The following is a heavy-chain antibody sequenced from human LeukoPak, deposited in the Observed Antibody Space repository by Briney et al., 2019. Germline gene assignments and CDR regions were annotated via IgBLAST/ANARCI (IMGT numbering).Heavy chain of an antibody. Sequence: SETLSLTCTVSGGSISSGGYYWSWIRQHPGKGLEWIGYIYYSGSTYYNPSLKSRVTISVDTSKNQFSLKLSSVTAADTAVYYCASRPYNSSPFDYWGQGTLVTVSS. CDR3: ASRPYNSSPFDY. V-gene: IGHV4-31*03. D-gene: IGHD6-6*01. J-gene: IGHJ4*02. CDR2: IYYSGST. CDR1: GGSISSGGYY.